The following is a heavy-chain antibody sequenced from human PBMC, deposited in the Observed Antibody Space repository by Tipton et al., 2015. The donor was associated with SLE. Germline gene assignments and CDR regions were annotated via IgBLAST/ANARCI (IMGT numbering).Heavy chain of an antibody. J-gene: IGHJ4*02. CDR3: ARISENSRYFDH. Sequence: GLVKPSETLSLSCTVSGDSITSYYWSWIRQPPGKGLQWIGYIYHSGITHYNPSLKSRVSISVDKSKNQFSLRLNSVTAADTAIYYCARISENSRYFDHWGQGTLVTVSS. CDR1: GDSITSYY. D-gene: IGHD6-6*01. CDR2: IYHSGIT. V-gene: IGHV4-59*01.